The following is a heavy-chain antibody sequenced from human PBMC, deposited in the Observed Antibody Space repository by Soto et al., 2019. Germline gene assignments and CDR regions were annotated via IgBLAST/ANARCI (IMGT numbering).Heavy chain of an antibody. J-gene: IGHJ4*02. CDR1: GFIFSTYA. V-gene: IGHV3-64D*08. CDR2: ITSNGVGT. D-gene: IGHD6-19*01. Sequence: GGSLRLSCSASGFIFSTYAMQWFRQAPGKGLEYVSSITSNGVGTYYAESVKGRFAISRDNSKNTLYLQMSSLRAEDTAMYDCVKASSGWLTDYCGLGTLVTVAS. CDR3: VKASSGWLTDY.